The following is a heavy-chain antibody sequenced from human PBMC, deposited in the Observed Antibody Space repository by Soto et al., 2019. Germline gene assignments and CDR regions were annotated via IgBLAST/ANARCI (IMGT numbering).Heavy chain of an antibody. J-gene: IGHJ4*02. D-gene: IGHD6-13*01. CDR3: AKVRIAPAKPFYFDS. Sequence: QVQLVESGGGVVQPGRSLRLSCVGSGFNFDNYAFHWVRQAPGTGLEWVAVISNDGSDKYYADSVKGRFTISRDNSKDTLHLQMDILKTEDTAVYYCAKVRIAPAKPFYFDSWGQGTLVTVSS. CDR1: GFNFDNYA. CDR2: ISNDGSDK. V-gene: IGHV3-30*18.